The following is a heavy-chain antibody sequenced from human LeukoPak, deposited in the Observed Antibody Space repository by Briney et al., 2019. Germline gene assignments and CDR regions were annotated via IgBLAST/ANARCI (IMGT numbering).Heavy chain of an antibody. CDR1: GFTFSSYP. J-gene: IGHJ6*02. Sequence: PGGSLRLSGAASGFTFSSYPMSWLRQAPGKGLEWVSAISGSGGSTYYADSVKGRFTISRDNYKNMLYLQMNSLRAEDTAVYYCAKGLDYGDYDFYYYYGMDVWGQGTTVTVSS. V-gene: IGHV3-23*01. CDR3: AKGLDYGDYDFYYYYGMDV. CDR2: ISGSGGST. D-gene: IGHD4-17*01.